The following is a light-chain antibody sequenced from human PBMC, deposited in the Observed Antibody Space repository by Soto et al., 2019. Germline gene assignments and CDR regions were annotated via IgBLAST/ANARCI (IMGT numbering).Light chain of an antibody. Sequence: QSVLTQPPSVSGAPGQRVTISCTGGNSNIGASNDVHWYQQIPGTAPKLLIYGDNNRPSGVPDRFSGSKSGTSASLAITGLQAEDEADYYFHSYDSSLSGSVFGGGTKLTVL. J-gene: IGLJ3*02. V-gene: IGLV1-40*01. CDR1: NSNIGASND. CDR2: GDN. CDR3: HSYDSSLSGSV.